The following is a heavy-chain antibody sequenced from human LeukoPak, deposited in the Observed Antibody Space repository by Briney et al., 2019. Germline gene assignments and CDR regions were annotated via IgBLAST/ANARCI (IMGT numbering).Heavy chain of an antibody. V-gene: IGHV3-7*01. CDR1: GFPFSTYW. CDR3: TRDSGLTGYDLLDY. J-gene: IGHJ4*02. D-gene: IGHD5-12*01. CDR2: IKNDGSEK. Sequence: GGSLRLSCAASGFPFSTYWIAWVRQAPGKGLEWVANIKNDGSEKYYVDSVKGRFTISRDNAENSLFLQMNSLRVEDTAIYYCTRDSGLTGYDLLDYWGQGTLVTVSS.